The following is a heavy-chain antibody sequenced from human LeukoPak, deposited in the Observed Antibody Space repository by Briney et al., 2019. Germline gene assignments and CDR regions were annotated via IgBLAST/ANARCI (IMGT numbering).Heavy chain of an antibody. D-gene: IGHD5-12*01. V-gene: IGHV3-30*18. CDR1: GFTFSSYW. CDR2: ISYDGSSK. CDR3: AKEGLRFFDF. Sequence: GGSLRLSCAASGFTFSSYWMSWVRQAPGKGLDWVASISYDGSSKKYVDSVKGRFTISRDNSKRTLYLQMNSLRSEDTAVYYCAKEGLRFFDFWGQGTLVTVSS. J-gene: IGHJ4*02.